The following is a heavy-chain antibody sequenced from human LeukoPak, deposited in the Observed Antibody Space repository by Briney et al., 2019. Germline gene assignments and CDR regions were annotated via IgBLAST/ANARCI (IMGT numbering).Heavy chain of an antibody. Sequence: SETLSLTCTVSGGSISSYDWSWIRQPAEKGLEWIGRIYTSGSTNYNPSLKSRVTMSVDTSKNQLSLKVTSVTGADTAVYYCASFGVDYDMDVWGQGTTVPVSS. J-gene: IGHJ6*02. V-gene: IGHV4-4*07. CDR3: ASFGVDYDMDV. CDR2: IYTSGST. CDR1: GGSISSYD. D-gene: IGHD3-16*01.